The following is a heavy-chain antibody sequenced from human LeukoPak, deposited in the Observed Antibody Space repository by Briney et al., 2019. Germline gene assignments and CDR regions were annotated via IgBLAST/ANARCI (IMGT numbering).Heavy chain of an antibody. CDR3: ARGRTLYSSDSPIFDY. D-gene: IGHD6-19*01. V-gene: IGHV1-69*01. Sequence: SVKVSCKASGGTSSSYAISWVRQAPGQGLEWMGGIIPIFGTANYAQKFQGRVTITADESTSTAYMELSSLRSEDTAVYYCARGRTLYSSDSPIFDYWGQGTLVTVSS. J-gene: IGHJ4*02. CDR1: GGTSSSYA. CDR2: IIPIFGTA.